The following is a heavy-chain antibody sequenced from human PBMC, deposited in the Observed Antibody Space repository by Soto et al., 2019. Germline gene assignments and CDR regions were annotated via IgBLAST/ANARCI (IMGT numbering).Heavy chain of an antibody. Sequence: SETLSLTCAISGGSFSCGGYSWSWIRQPPGRGLEWIGYIYHSGSTYYNPSLKSRVTISVDRSTNQFSLNLSSVTAADTAVYYCASSGSSGYYRGPIGVNEYFQHWGQGTLVTVSS. J-gene: IGHJ1*01. V-gene: IGHV4-30-2*01. D-gene: IGHD3-22*01. CDR2: IYHSGST. CDR1: GGSFSCGGYS. CDR3: ASSGSSGYYRGPIGVNEYFQH.